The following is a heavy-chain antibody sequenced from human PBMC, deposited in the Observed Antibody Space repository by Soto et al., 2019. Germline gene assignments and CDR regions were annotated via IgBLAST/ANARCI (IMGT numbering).Heavy chain of an antibody. V-gene: IGHV4-4*02. J-gene: IGHJ6*02. CDR2: IYYSGST. Sequence: SQPMSLTCAVSGGSISSSNWWRWVRQHPGKGLEWIGEIYYSGSTNYNPSLKSRVTISVDTSKNQFSLRLSSVTAADTAVYYCARRGYCSSTSCSEYYYYGMDVWGQGITVTVSS. D-gene: IGHD2-2*01. CDR1: GGSISSSNW. CDR3: ARRGYCSSTSCSEYYYYGMDV.